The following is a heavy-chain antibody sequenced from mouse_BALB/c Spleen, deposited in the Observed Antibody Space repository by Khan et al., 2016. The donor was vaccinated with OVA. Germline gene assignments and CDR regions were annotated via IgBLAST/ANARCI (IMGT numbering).Heavy chain of an antibody. Sequence: QIQLVQSGPELKKPGETVKISCKASGYTFTNYVMNWVKQSPGKGLKWMGWINTYTGETTYADDFKGRFAFSLVTSASTAYLQINSLTNEDTANYVGTRCHGGYWGQGTTLTVSS. V-gene: IGHV9-3-1*01. CDR2: INTYTGET. J-gene: IGHJ2*01. CDR1: GYTFTNYV. D-gene: IGHD6-1*01. CDR3: TRCHGGY.